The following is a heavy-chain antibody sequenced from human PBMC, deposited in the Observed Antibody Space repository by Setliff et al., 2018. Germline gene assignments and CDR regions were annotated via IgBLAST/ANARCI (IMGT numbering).Heavy chain of an antibody. CDR3: ATYVGITYYYDSSGYPTHFQH. V-gene: IGHV1-18*01. J-gene: IGHJ1*01. CDR2: ISAYNGNT. D-gene: IGHD3-22*01. Sequence: ASVKVSCKASGYTFTSYAMHWVRQAPGQGLEWMGWISAYNGNTNYAQKLQGRVTMTTDTSTSTAYMELRSLRSEDTAVYYCATYVGITYYYDSSGYPTHFQHWGQGTLVTVSS. CDR1: GYTFTSYA.